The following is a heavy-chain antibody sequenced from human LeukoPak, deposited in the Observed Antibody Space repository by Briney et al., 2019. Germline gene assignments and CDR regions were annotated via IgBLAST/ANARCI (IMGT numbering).Heavy chain of an antibody. V-gene: IGHV4-34*01. D-gene: IGHD6-6*01. Sequence: SETLSLTCAVYGGSFSGYYWSWIRQPPGKGLEWIGEINHSGSTNYNPSLKSRVTISVDTSRNQFSLKLSSVTAADTAVYYCARGPWYSSSAFDYWGQGTLVTVSS. CDR2: INHSGST. CDR1: GGSFSGYY. CDR3: ARGPWYSSSAFDY. J-gene: IGHJ4*02.